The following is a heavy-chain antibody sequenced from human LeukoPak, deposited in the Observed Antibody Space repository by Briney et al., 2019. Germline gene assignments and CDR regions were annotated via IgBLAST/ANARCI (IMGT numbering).Heavy chain of an antibody. CDR2: ISAGGDRT. Sequence: GGSLRLSCAASGFTLSDYYMSWIRQAPGKGLEWVSGISAGGDRTYYADSVKGRFTISRDNSKNTLYLQMNSLRAEATAEYYCARSTVGTSCCTAVDYWGQGTLVTVSS. J-gene: IGHJ4*02. D-gene: IGHD1-26*01. V-gene: IGHV3-23*01. CDR1: GFTLSDYY. CDR3: ARSTVGTSCCTAVDY.